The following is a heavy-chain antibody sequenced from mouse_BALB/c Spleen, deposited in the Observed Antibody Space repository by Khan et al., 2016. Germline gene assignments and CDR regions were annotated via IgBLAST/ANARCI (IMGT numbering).Heavy chain of an antibody. V-gene: IGHV4-1*02. J-gene: IGHJ3*01. CDR2: INPDSRTI. CDR3: ARAGYYVYLAY. D-gene: IGHD1-1*01. CDR1: GFDFRRYW. Sequence: EVQLVETGGGLVQPGGSLKLSCAAPGFDFRRYWMSWVRQAPGKGLEWIGEINPDSRTINYTPSLKDKFTISRDNAKNTLYLQMSKVRSEDTALYYCARAGYYVYLAYWGQGTLVSVSA.